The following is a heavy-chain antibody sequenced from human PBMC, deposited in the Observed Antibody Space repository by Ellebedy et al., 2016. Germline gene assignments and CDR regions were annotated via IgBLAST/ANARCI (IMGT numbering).Heavy chain of an antibody. J-gene: IGHJ6*02. V-gene: IGHV4-34*01. D-gene: IGHD4-17*01. Sequence: SETLSLTXAVYGGSFSGYYWSWIRQPPGKGLEWIGEINHSGSTNYNPSLKSRVTISVDTSKNQFSLKLSSVTAADTAVYYCARVHGDFYYYGMDVWGQGTTVTVSS. CDR3: ARVHGDFYYYGMDV. CDR2: INHSGST. CDR1: GGSFSGYY.